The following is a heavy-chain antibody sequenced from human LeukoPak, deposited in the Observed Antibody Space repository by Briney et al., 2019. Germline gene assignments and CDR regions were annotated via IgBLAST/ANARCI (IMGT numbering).Heavy chain of an antibody. CDR2: ISGSGGST. D-gene: IGHD3-22*01. Sequence: LSLTCAVYGGSFSGYYWSWIRQPPGKGLEWVSAISGSGGSTYYADSVKGRFTISRDNSKNTLYLQMNSLRAEDTAIFYCAKDAGVPYYYDSSGYYFDYWGQGTLVTVSS. CDR3: AKDAGVPYYYDSSGYYFDY. V-gene: IGHV3-23*01. CDR1: GGSFSGYY. J-gene: IGHJ4*02.